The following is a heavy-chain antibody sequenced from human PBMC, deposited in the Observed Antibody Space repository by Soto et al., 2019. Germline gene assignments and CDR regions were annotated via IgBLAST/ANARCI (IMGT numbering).Heavy chain of an antibody. CDR2: IKSKVHGETT. J-gene: IGHJ4*02. CDR3: STDEWE. D-gene: IGHD1-26*01. Sequence: EVQLVESGGGLVKPGGSLRVSCAASGFNFSNGWMSWVRQAPGKGLEWVGRIKSKVHGETTDYAAHVKGRFTISRDDSKNTLYLQMHSLQTEDTAVYYCSTDEWEWGQGTLVTVSS. CDR1: GFNFSNGW. V-gene: IGHV3-15*05.